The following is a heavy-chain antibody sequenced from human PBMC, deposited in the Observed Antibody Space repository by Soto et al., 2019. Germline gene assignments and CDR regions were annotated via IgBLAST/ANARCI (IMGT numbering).Heavy chain of an antibody. CDR1: GFMFRTYA. Sequence: PGGSLRLSCAASGFMFRTYAMTWVRQASGKGLEWVSSISGNGDSTYYADSVKGRFTVSRDNSKSTLYLQMSRVTVEDTAIYYCAKDPTLITAWYFDIWGRGTLVSVSS. D-gene: IGHD3-16*01. V-gene: IGHV3-23*01. J-gene: IGHJ2*01. CDR2: ISGNGDST. CDR3: AKDPTLITAWYFDI.